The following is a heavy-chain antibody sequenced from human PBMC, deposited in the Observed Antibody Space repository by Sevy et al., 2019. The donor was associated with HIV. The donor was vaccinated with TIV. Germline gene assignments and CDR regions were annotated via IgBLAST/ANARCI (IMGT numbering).Heavy chain of an antibody. CDR2: IKQDGSEK. V-gene: IGHV3-7*01. Sequence: GGSLILSCAASGFTFSSYWMSWARQAPGKGLEWVANIKQDGSEKYYVDSVKGRFTISRDNAKNSLYLQMNSLRAEDTDVYYCARDTRMKWELLCCFDYWGQGTLVTVSS. CDR3: ARDTRMKWELLCCFDY. J-gene: IGHJ4*02. D-gene: IGHD1-26*01. CDR1: GFTFSSYW.